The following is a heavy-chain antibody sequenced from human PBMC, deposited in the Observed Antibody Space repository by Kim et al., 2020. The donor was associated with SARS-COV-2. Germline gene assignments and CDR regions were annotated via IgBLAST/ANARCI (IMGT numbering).Heavy chain of an antibody. CDR3: AKGTWIQLWLLPDY. V-gene: IGHV3-30*02. Sequence: ADSSKGRFTNSRDKSKNEPYLQMNSLRAEDTDVYYCAKGTWIQLWLLPDYWGQGTLVTVSS. D-gene: IGHD5-18*01. J-gene: IGHJ4*02.